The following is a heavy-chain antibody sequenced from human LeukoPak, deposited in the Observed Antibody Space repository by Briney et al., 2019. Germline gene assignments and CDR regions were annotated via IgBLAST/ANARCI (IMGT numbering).Heavy chain of an antibody. Sequence: GGSLRLSCAASGFTFSSYWMHWVRQAPGKGLVWVSRINTDGSSTSYADSVKGRFTISRDNAKNTLYLQMNSLGAEDTAVYYCARARSITMVRGVIGYWGQGTLVTVSS. CDR2: INTDGSST. CDR1: GFTFSSYW. J-gene: IGHJ4*02. D-gene: IGHD3-10*01. CDR3: ARARSITMVRGVIGY. V-gene: IGHV3-74*01.